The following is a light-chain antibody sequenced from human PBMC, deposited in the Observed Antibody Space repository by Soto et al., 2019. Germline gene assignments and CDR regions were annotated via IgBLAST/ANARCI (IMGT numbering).Light chain of an antibody. Sequence: DIHITQSPSSLSASVGDRVTITCRASQSISSFLNWYQQKPGKAPKLLIYAASSLQSGVPSRFSGSGSGTDFTLTISRLEPEDFAVYYCEQYGSSPRTFGQGTKVDIK. CDR3: EQYGSSPRT. J-gene: IGKJ1*01. CDR1: QSISSF. V-gene: IGKV1-39*01. CDR2: AAS.